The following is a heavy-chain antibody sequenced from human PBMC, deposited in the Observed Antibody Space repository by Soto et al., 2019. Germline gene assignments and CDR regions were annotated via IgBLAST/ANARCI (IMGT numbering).Heavy chain of an antibody. CDR1: GNSISSGDYY. V-gene: IGHV4-30-4*01. D-gene: IGHD4-4*01. Sequence: QVQLQESGPGLVKPSQTLSLICTVSGNSISSGDYYWSWVRQPPGKGLEWIGYIYYNGSTYYNPSLKRRVXXSXDXXMNQLSLKLTSVTAADTAVYYCATVDPLPYRQMDFWRQGTLVTVSS. J-gene: IGHJ4*02. CDR2: IYYNGST. CDR3: ATVDPLPYRQMDF.